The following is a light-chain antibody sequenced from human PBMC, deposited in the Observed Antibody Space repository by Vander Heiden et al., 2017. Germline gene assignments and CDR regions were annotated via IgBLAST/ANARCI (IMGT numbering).Light chain of an antibody. CDR1: SSNIGSNT. Sequence: QSVLTQTPSASGTPGQRVTISCSGSSSNIGSNTVNWYQQLPGTAPKLLIYSNNQLPSGVPDRFSGSKSGTSASLAISGLQSEDEADYYCAAWDDSLNGVVFGGGTMLTVL. J-gene: IGLJ2*01. CDR2: SNN. V-gene: IGLV1-44*01. CDR3: AAWDDSLNGVV.